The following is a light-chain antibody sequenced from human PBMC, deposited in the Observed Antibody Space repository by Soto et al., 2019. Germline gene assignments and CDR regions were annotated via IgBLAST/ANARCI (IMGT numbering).Light chain of an antibody. CDR2: DTT. J-gene: IGLJ2*01. V-gene: IGLV7-46*01. CDR3: LLFYSGAGEV. CDR1: TGAVTSGHY. Sequence: QAVVTQEPSLTVSPGGTVTLTCGSSTGAVTSGHYPYWFQQKPGQAPRTLIYDTTNKYSWTPARFSGSLLGGKAALTLSGAQPEDEAEYYCLLFYSGAGEVFGGGTQLTVL.